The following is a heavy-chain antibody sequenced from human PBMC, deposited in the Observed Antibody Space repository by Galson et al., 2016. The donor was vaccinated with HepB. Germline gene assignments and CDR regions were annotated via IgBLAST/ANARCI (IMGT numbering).Heavy chain of an antibody. CDR2: INPDTGVT. V-gene: IGHV1-2*04. Sequence: SVKVSCKASGYTFTDFYIYWVRQAPGQGLEWMGSINPDTGVTNYAQKFQDWVTVTTDTAISTAYMELRRLTSDDTAVYYCAIPDSGAPGAFDIRGQGTMVTVSS. CDR3: AIPDSGAPGAFDI. J-gene: IGHJ3*02. CDR1: GYTFTDFY. D-gene: IGHD2-21*01.